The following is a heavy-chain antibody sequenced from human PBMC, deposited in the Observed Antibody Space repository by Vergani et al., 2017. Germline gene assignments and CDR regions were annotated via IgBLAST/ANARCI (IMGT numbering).Heavy chain of an antibody. V-gene: IGHV3-15*07. CDR2: IKSTFDRGTT. D-gene: IGHD3-10*01. CDR1: GFSFRNAW. CDR3: TTYPRYCYYGSCYWLRAHHYYGMDV. Sequence: EVQLVESGGGIVKPGGSLRLPCVASGFSFRNAWMNWVRRTPGKGLEWVGRIKSTFDRGTTDYAAAVKGRFTISRDDSKNTLFLQMNGLKTEDIGVYYCTTYPRYCYYGSCYWLRAHHYYGMDVWGQGTTVTVSS. J-gene: IGHJ6*02.